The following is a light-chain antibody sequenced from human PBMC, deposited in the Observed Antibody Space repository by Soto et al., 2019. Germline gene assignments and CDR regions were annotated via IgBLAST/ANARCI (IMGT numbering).Light chain of an antibody. J-gene: IGKJ2*01. CDR2: DAS. Sequence: EIVLTQSPATLSLSPGERATLSCRASQSVSNYLAWYQQKPGQAPSLLIYDASNRATGIPARFSGSGSGTDFTLTISSLEPEDFAVYYCQQRSNWPRFTFGQGTKVEIK. CDR3: QQRSNWPRFT. V-gene: IGKV3-11*01. CDR1: QSVSNY.